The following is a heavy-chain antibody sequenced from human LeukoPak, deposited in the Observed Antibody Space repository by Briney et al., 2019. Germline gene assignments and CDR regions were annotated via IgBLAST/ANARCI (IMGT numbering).Heavy chain of an antibody. J-gene: IGHJ4*02. CDR3: TADAARGGGGEFDY. Sequence: GGSLRLSCAASVTFSNAWMNWVRQAPGKGLEWVGHFKIKADGGTTDYAAPVKDRFTISRDDSQNTLYLQMNSLKTEDTAVYYCTADAARGGGGEFDYWGQGTLVTVSS. CDR1: VTFSNAW. V-gene: IGHV3-15*01. D-gene: IGHD3-16*01. CDR2: FKIKADGGTT.